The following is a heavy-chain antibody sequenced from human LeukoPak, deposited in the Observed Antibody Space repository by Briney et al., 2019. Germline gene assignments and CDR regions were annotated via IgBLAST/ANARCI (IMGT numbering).Heavy chain of an antibody. Sequence: GTLRLSCAASGFTFSSYSMNWVRQAPGKGLEWVSYISSSSSTIYYADSVKGRFTISRDNAKNSLYLQMNSLRAEDTAVYYCARDQRRWLRVTLFDYWGQGTLVTVSS. V-gene: IGHV3-48*01. CDR2: ISSSSSTI. D-gene: IGHD5-12*01. J-gene: IGHJ4*02. CDR3: ARDQRRWLRVTLFDY. CDR1: GFTFSSYS.